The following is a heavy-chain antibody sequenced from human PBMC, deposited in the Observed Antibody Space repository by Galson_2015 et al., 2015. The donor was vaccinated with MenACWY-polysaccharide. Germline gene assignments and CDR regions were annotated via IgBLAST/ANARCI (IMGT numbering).Heavy chain of an antibody. D-gene: IGHD3-16*01. CDR3: AREKGGTFYFDY. CDR2: MNPDSGNT. Sequence: SVKVSCKASGYTFTSYDINWVRQATGQGLEWMGWMNPDSGNTGYAQKFQGRVTMTRNTSISTAYMELSSLRSDDTAIYYCAREKGGTFYFDYWGQGTLVTVSS. CDR1: GYTFTSYD. V-gene: IGHV1-8*01. J-gene: IGHJ4*02.